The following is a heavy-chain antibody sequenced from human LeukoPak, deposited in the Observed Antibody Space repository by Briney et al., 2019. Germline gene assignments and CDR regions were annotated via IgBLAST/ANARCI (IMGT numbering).Heavy chain of an antibody. CDR3: AKEIYYDSSAFFDY. V-gene: IGHV3-66*02. D-gene: IGHD3-22*01. J-gene: IGHJ4*02. CDR1: GFTFSNAW. Sequence: GGSLRLSCAASGFTFSNAWMSWVRQAPGKGLEWVSVIYSGGGTYYADSVKGRSTISRDNSKNTLYLQMNSLRTEDTAVYFCAKEIYYDSSAFFDYWGQGTLVTVSA. CDR2: IYSGGGT.